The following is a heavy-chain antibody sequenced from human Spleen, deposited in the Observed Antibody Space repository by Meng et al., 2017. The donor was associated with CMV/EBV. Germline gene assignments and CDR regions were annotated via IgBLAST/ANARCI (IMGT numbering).Heavy chain of an antibody. V-gene: IGHV3-33*05. CDR3: ARGGTGKAFDI. Sequence: GESLKISCAASGFSLSIHAMDWVRQAPGKGLEWVSLITYDGSKTYYEDSVMGRFTISRDNSKNTLYLQMNSLRAEDTAVYYCARGGTGKAFDIWGQGTMVTVSS. CDR2: ITYDGSKT. J-gene: IGHJ3*02. D-gene: IGHD1-14*01. CDR1: GFSLSIHA.